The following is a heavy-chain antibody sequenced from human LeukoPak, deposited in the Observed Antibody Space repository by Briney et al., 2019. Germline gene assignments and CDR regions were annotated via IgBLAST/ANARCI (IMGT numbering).Heavy chain of an antibody. CDR1: GFTFSRYW. J-gene: IGHJ4*02. CDR3: VSCGTTTCIIRFDH. D-gene: IGHD2-2*01. Sequence: PGGSLRLSCAASGFTFSRYWMNWVRQAPGKGLEWVASIKEDGSEKSYVDSVKGRFTISRDNAKNSLYLRMNSLRAEDTAVYYCVSCGTTTCIIRFDHWGQGTLVTVSS. CDR2: IKEDGSEK. V-gene: IGHV3-7*01.